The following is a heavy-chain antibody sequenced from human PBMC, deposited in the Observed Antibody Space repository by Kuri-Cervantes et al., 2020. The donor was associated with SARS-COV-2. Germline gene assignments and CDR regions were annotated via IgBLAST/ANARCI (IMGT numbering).Heavy chain of an antibody. Sequence: ASVKVSCKASGYILKDYGLAWVRQAPGQGLEWMGWISPDNGHRKQALKLQGRLAPTIDTSTAKAYLALGSLVHDDTATYYCVREKFAPREYFDLWGRGTLVTVSS. V-gene: IGHV1-18*01. CDR1: GYILKDYG. D-gene: IGHD3-16*01. CDR2: ISPDNGHR. CDR3: VREKFAPREYFDL. J-gene: IGHJ2*01.